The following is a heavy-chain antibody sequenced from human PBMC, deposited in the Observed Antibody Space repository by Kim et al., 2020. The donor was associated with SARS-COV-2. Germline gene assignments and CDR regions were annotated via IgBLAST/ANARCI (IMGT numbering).Heavy chain of an antibody. Sequence: SETLSLTCAVYGGSFSGYYWSWIRQPPGKGLEWIGEINHSGSTNYNPSLKNRVTISVDTSKNQFSLKLSSVTAADTAVYYCARGKGSVVVVAATRAYYGMDVWGQGTTVTVSS. D-gene: IGHD2-15*01. CDR2: INHSGST. V-gene: IGHV4-34*01. CDR1: GGSFSGYY. J-gene: IGHJ6*02. CDR3: ARGKGSVVVVAATRAYYGMDV.